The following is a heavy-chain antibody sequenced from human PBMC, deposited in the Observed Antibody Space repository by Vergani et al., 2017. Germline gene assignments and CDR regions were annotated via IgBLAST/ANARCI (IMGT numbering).Heavy chain of an antibody. J-gene: IGHJ3*02. CDR3: AKVGRSEVAGTFGAFDI. Sequence: EVQLLDSGGDLVQPGGSLRLSCAASGFTFIMHAMSWVRQAPGKGLEWVSTLSASDRRTHYADSVKGRFTISRDNSKNTLFLHMNSLRPEDTAVYYCAKVGRSEVAGTFGAFDIWGQGTMVTVSS. CDR2: LSASDRRT. CDR1: GFTFIMHA. V-gene: IGHV3-23*01. D-gene: IGHD6-19*01.